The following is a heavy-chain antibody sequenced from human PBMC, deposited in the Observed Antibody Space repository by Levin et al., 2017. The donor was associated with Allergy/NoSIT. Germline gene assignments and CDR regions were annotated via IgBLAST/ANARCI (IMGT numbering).Heavy chain of an antibody. CDR1: GYTFTDHY. V-gene: IGHV1-2*02. D-gene: IGHD4-17*01. CDR2: VNCNSGDT. CDR3: ARNDYGDYVQNFDY. Sequence: GASVKVSCEAAGYTFTDHYMHWVRRAPGQGLEWMGWVNCNSGDTHYAQKFQDRVTMTRDTSITTAYIEVSSLRFDDTALYFCARNDYGDYVQNFDYWGQGTLVTVSS. J-gene: IGHJ4*02.